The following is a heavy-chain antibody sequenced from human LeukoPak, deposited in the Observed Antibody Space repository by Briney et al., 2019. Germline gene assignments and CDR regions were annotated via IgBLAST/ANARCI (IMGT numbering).Heavy chain of an antibody. CDR2: IIPIFGTA. CDR1: GGTFSSYA. J-gene: IGHJ5*02. V-gene: IGHV1-69*05. Sequence: SVKVSFKASGGTFSSYAISWVRQAPGQGLEWMGGIIPIFGTANYAQKFQGRVTITTDESTSTAYMELSSLRSEDTAVYYCARAIAARPGKYNWFDPWGQGTLVTVSS. D-gene: IGHD6-6*01. CDR3: ARAIAARPGKYNWFDP.